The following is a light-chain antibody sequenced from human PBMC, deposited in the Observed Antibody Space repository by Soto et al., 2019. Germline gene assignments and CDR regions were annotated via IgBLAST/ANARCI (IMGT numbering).Light chain of an antibody. J-gene: IGKJ1*01. V-gene: IGKV1-5*03. Sequence: DIQITQSPSTLSGAVGDRVTITCRASQTISSWLAWYQQKPGKAPKLLIYKASTLKSGVPSRFSGSGSGTEFTLTISSLQPEDFATYYCQHYNSDSEAFGQGIKVDIK. CDR1: QTISSW. CDR3: QHYNSDSEA. CDR2: KAS.